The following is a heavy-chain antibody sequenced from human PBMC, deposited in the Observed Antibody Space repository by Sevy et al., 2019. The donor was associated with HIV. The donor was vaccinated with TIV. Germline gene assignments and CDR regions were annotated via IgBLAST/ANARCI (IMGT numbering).Heavy chain of an antibody. Sequence: ASVKVSCKVSGYTLTQLSMHWVRQAPGKGLEWMGSFDPEDGETLYAQTFQGRVTMTEDTSTDTAYMALSSLRSEDTAIYYCATTKDYYDSSGSPFDYWGQGTLVTVSS. CDR2: FDPEDGET. CDR3: ATTKDYYDSSGSPFDY. CDR1: GYTLTQLS. J-gene: IGHJ4*02. V-gene: IGHV1-24*01. D-gene: IGHD3-22*01.